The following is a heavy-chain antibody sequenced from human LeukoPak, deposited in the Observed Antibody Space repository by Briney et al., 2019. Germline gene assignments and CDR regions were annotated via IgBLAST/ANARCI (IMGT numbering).Heavy chain of an antibody. J-gene: IGHJ4*02. D-gene: IGHD3-16*02. CDR2: IYSGGST. Sequence: GGSLRLSCAASGFTVSSNYMSWVRQAPGKGLEWVSVIYSGGSTYYADPVKGRFTISRDNSKNTLYLQMNSLRAEDTAVYYCARVIWEFSAAAQRNDFDYWGQGTLVTVSS. CDR1: GFTVSSNY. CDR3: ARVIWEFSAAAQRNDFDY. V-gene: IGHV3-66*01.